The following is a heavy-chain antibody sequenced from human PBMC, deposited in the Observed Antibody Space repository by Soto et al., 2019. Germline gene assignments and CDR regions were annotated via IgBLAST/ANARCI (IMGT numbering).Heavy chain of an antibody. CDR2: IYNGGNT. V-gene: IGHV3-53*01. CDR3: ARQNPSTWGGWFDP. D-gene: IGHD3-16*01. J-gene: IGHJ5*02. CDR1: GLTVSSNY. Sequence: EVQLVESGGGLIRPGGSLRLSCAASGLTVSSNYMTWVRQAPGKGQEWVSVIYNGGNTQHADSVKGRFTISRDNSMNTVYLLMNSLGAEAMAIYYCARQNPSTWGGWFDPWGQGTLVTVSS.